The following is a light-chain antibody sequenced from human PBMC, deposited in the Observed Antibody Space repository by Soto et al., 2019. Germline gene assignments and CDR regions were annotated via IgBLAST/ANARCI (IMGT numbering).Light chain of an antibody. CDR2: DAS. CDR1: QSVGTH. CDR3: QQRRDGPRT. V-gene: IGKV3-11*01. Sequence: EIVLTPSPAILSLSPGYRATVSCRASQSVGTHLGSYQQKPGQAPRLLIYDASNRATGIPDRFTGGGSGTDFSLTISRLEPEDFALYYCQQRRDGPRTFGQGTKVDNK. J-gene: IGKJ1*01.